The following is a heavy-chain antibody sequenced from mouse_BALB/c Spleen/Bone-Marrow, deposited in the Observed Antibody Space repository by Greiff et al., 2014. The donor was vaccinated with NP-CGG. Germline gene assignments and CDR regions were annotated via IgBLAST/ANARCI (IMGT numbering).Heavy chain of an antibody. CDR2: ILPGSGST. CDR1: GYTFSSYW. V-gene: IGHV1-9*01. J-gene: IGHJ3*01. CDR3: ARRGYDGAY. Sequence: QVQLQQSGAELMKPGASVKISCKATGYTFSSYWIEWVKQRPGHGLEWIGEILPGSGSTNYNEKFKGKATFTADTSSNTAYMQLSSLTSEDSAFYYCARRGYDGAYWGQGTLVTVSA. D-gene: IGHD2-14*01.